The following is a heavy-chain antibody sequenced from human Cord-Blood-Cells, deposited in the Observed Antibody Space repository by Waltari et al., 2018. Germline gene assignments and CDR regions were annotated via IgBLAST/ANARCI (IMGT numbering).Heavy chain of an antibody. J-gene: IGHJ4*02. Sequence: QVQLQESGPGLVKPSETLSLTCAVSGYSISSGYYWGWIRQPPGKGLEWIGSIYHSGSTYYNPSLKSRVTISGDTSKNQFSLKLSSVTAADTAVYYCARVLVVPAAIDYWGQGTLVTVSS. D-gene: IGHD2-2*02. CDR2: IYHSGST. CDR3: ARVLVVPAAIDY. V-gene: IGHV4-38-2*01. CDR1: GYSISSGYY.